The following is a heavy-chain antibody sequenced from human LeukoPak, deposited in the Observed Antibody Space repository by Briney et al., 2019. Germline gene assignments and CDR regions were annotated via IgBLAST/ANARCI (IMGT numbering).Heavy chain of an antibody. CDR3: ARISLGAIWGYYYGMDV. CDR1: GGTFSRYS. D-gene: IGHD1-26*01. CDR2: IIPIFDTA. Sequence: GASVKVSCKASGGTFSRYSISWVRQAPEQGLEWMGGIIPIFDTADYAQKFQGRVTITADESTSTAYMELSSMRSEDTAVFYCARISLGAIWGYYYGMDVWGQGTTVTVSS. V-gene: IGHV1-69*01. J-gene: IGHJ6*02.